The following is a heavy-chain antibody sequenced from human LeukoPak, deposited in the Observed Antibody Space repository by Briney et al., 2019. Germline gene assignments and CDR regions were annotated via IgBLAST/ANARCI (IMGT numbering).Heavy chain of an antibody. Sequence: GGSLRLSCAAPGFTFSSYGMHWVRQAPGKGLEWVAFIRYDGSNKYYADSVKGRFTISRDNSKNTLYLQMNSLRAEDTAVYYCAKADYYGSAYYMDVWGKGTTVTISS. CDR3: AKADYYGSAYYMDV. CDR2: IRYDGSNK. D-gene: IGHD3-10*01. J-gene: IGHJ6*03. CDR1: GFTFSSYG. V-gene: IGHV3-30*02.